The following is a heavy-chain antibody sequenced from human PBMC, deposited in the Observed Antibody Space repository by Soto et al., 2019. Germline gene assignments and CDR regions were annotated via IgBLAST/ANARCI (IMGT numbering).Heavy chain of an antibody. V-gene: IGHV3-48*02. D-gene: IGHD3-10*01. J-gene: IGHJ3*02. Sequence: PGGSLRLSCAASGFSFRTSNMNWVRQAPGKGLEWVSYIGMSSTVIYYGDSMKGRFTISRDNAKNSLYLQMNSLRDEDTAVYYCATHWGSEDSDIWGQGTMVTVSS. CDR2: IGMSSTVI. CDR1: GFSFRTSN. CDR3: ATHWGSEDSDI.